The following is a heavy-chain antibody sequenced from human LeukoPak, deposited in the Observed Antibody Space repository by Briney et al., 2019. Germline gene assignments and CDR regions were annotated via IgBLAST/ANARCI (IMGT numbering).Heavy chain of an antibody. D-gene: IGHD3-10*01. CDR2: LYSSGST. V-gene: IGHV4-59*10. CDR3: ARDHYGSGSYKSYFDS. J-gene: IGHJ5*01. CDR1: GGPTRLS. Sequence: SETLSPPAAVSGGPTRLSYWVCPGNPPGKGWEGFGRLYSSGSTKYNPSLKSRVTISVGDSNNQFTLKLTSVTAADTAVYYCARDHYGSGSYKSYFDSWGQGIRVTVSS.